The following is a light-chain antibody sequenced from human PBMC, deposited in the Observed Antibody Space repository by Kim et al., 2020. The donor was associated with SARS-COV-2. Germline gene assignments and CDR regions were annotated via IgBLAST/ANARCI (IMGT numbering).Light chain of an antibody. J-gene: IGKJ1*01. CDR2: DAS. CDR3: QQYNSAPWT. Sequence: ASVGDGVTITCRANQVMSNDLAWYQKKPGKPPKLLIYDASALPAGVPSRFSGSRAGTDFTLTVTSLQPEDVATYYCQQYNSAPWTFGEGTKVGIK. CDR1: QVMSND. V-gene: IGKV1-27*01.